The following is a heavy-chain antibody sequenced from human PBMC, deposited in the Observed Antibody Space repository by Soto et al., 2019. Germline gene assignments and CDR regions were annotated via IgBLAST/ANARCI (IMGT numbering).Heavy chain of an antibody. CDR3: ARDGGSGTAVAGIQYSGMDV. V-gene: IGHV3-53*01. CDR1: GFTVSGNS. D-gene: IGHD6-19*01. Sequence: EVQLVDSGGDLIQPGGSLRLSCGASGFTVSGNSLSWVRQAPGKGLEWVSYIYIDGSTYYADSVRGRFTLTRDNSMNTLYLQMNNLRGEDTAVYYCARDGGSGTAVAGIQYSGMDVWGQGTTVTVSS. CDR2: IYIDGST. J-gene: IGHJ6*02.